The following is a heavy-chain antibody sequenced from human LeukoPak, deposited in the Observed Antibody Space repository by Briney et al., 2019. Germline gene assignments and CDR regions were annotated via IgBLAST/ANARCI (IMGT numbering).Heavy chain of an antibody. CDR1: GGSISSYY. Sequence: SETLSLTCTVSGGSISSYYWSWIRQPPGKGLEWIGYIYTSGSTNYNPSLKSRVTISVDTSKNQFSLKLSSVTAADTAVYYCARQVGARIAFDIWGQGVLVTVSS. V-gene: IGHV4-4*09. CDR3: ARQVGARIAFDI. J-gene: IGHJ4*02. CDR2: IYTSGST. D-gene: IGHD1-26*01.